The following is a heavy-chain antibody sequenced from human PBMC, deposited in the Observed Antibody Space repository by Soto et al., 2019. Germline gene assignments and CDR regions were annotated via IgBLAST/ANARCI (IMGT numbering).Heavy chain of an antibody. CDR1: GGSITSGGYY. V-gene: IGHV4-31*01. Sequence: QVQLQESGPGLVKPSQTLSLTCTVSGGSITSGGYYWSWIRQHPGKGLEWIGYIYYSGFTYYNPSPKSQVTTSVATSKNRFSLQLSSVTAADTAVYYCARSVFPWGQGTLVTVSS. CDR2: IYYSGFT. CDR3: ARSVFP. J-gene: IGHJ5*02.